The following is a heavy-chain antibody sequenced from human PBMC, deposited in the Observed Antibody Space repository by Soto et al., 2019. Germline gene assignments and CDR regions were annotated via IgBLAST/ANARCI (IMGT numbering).Heavy chain of an antibody. CDR1: GGSISSSSYY. Sequence: SETLSLTCTVSGGSISSSSYYWGWIRQPPGKGLEWIGSIYYSGSTYYNPSLKSRVTISVDTSKNQFSLKLSSVTAADTAVYYCARLMLGYSSSWYASFDYWGQGTLVTVSS. J-gene: IGHJ4*02. D-gene: IGHD6-13*01. V-gene: IGHV4-39*01. CDR2: IYYSGST. CDR3: ARLMLGYSSSWYASFDY.